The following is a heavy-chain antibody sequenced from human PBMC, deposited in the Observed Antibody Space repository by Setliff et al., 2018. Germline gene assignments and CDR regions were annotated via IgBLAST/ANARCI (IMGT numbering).Heavy chain of an antibody. Sequence: ASVKVSCKTSGYNFITFGINWVRQAPGQGLEWMGWNSAYAQKFQGRVTMTTDTPTSTAYMELRSLRSDDTAVYYCARGPPDFVVVPAAAKFDFWGQGTQVTVSS. J-gene: IGHJ4*02. CDR2: NSA. CDR3: ARGPPDFVVVPAAAKFDF. D-gene: IGHD2-2*01. V-gene: IGHV1-18*01. CDR1: GYNFITFG.